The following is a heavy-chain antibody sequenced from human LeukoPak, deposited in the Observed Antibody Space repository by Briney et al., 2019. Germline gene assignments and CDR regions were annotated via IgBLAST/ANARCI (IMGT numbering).Heavy chain of an antibody. CDR1: GGSISSSRYY. CDR2: IYYSGTT. Sequence: SETLSLTCTVSGGSISSSRYYWGWIRHPPGKGLDWIAIIYYSGTTYYNPSLKSRVTISVDTSKNQFSLRLSSVTAADTAVYYCAKADRSRYRGGFFYYYGMDVWGQGTTVTVSS. J-gene: IGHJ6*02. CDR3: AKADRSRYRGGFFYYYGMDV. V-gene: IGHV4-39*01. D-gene: IGHD6-13*01.